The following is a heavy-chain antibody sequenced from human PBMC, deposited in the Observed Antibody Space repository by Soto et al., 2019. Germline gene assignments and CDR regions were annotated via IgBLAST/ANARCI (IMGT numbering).Heavy chain of an antibody. CDR2: IHHSGTT. CDR3: ARPTGTGPYAFDI. J-gene: IGHJ3*02. CDR1: GGSFSSFY. D-gene: IGHD1-1*01. Sequence: SETLSLTCTVYGGSFSSFYWSWIRQSPGKGLEWIGEIHHSGTTNYNPSLKSRVTISVDTSKNQFSLKLTSVTAADTAVYYCARPTGTGPYAFDIWGQGTMVTVSS. V-gene: IGHV4-34*01.